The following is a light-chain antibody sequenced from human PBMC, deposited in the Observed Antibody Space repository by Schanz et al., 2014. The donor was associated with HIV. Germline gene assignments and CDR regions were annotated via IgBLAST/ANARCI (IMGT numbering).Light chain of an antibody. CDR3: QQYNSYSVT. CDR1: QTISSW. J-gene: IGKJ5*01. CDR2: KAS. Sequence: DIQMTQSPSTLSASVGDRVTITCRASQTISSWLAWYQQKPGKVPKLLIYKASNLESGVPSRFSGGGSGTEFTLTISSLQPDDVATYYCQQYNSYSVTFGQGTRLEIK. V-gene: IGKV1-5*03.